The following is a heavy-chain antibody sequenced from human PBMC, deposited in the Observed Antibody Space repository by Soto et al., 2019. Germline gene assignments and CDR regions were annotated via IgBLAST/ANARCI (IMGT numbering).Heavy chain of an antibody. D-gene: IGHD1-26*01. J-gene: IGHJ4*02. Sequence: QVQLQQWGAGLLKPSETLSLTCAVYGGSFSGYYWSWIRQPPGKGLEWIGEINHSGSTNYNPSLKSLVTISVDTSKNQFSLKLSSVTAADTAVYYCATPRGSGSYYFDYWGQGTLVTVSS. CDR1: GGSFSGYY. V-gene: IGHV4-34*01. CDR2: INHSGST. CDR3: ATPRGSGSYYFDY.